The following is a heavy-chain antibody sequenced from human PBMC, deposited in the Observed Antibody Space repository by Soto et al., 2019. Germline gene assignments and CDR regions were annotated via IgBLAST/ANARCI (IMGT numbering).Heavy chain of an antibody. J-gene: IGHJ5*01. V-gene: IGHV4-34*01. CDR2: INHSGRV. Sequence: PWETLSLTCAVYGGSFSGHSWTWIRQSPGKGLEWIGDINHSGRVNYSPSLKSRVTISLDTSKNQFSLTLSAVTAADTAMYYCSTRAYDTNGYYRFDPWGQGTLVTVSS. D-gene: IGHD3-22*01. CDR1: GGSFSGHS. CDR3: STRAYDTNGYYRFDP.